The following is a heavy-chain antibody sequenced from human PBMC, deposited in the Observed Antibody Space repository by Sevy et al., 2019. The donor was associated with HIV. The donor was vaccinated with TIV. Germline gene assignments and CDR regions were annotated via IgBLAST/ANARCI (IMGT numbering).Heavy chain of an antibody. CDR2: IYYSGST. Sequence: SETLSLTCTVSGGSISSYYWSWIRQPPRKGLEWIGYIYYSGSTNYNPSLKSRVTISVDTSKNQFSLKLSSVTAADTAVYYCAREGYGSGSYADYWGQGTLVTVSS. CDR1: GGSISSYY. CDR3: AREGYGSGSYADY. J-gene: IGHJ4*02. D-gene: IGHD3-10*01. V-gene: IGHV4-59*13.